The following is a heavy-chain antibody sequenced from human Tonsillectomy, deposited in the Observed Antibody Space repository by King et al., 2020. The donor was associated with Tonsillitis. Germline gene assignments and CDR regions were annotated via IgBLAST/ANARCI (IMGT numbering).Heavy chain of an antibody. J-gene: IGHJ4*02. CDR2: ISYDGSNK. V-gene: IGHV3-33*05. Sequence: VQLVESGGGVVQPGRSLRLSCAASGFTFSSYGMHWVRQAPGKGLEWGAVISYDGSNKYYADSVKGRFTISRDNSKNTLYLQMNSLRAEETAVYYCARDPGTTVDYYFDYWGQGTLVTVST. CDR3: ARDPGTTVDYYFDY. CDR1: GFTFSSYG. D-gene: IGHD4-17*01.